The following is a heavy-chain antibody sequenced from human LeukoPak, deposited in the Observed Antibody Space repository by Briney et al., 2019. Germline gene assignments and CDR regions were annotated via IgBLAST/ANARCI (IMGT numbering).Heavy chain of an antibody. V-gene: IGHV4-38-2*02. CDR2: IFHNGNT. Sequence: SETLSLTCTVSGYSISSDYYWGWIRQPPGKGLEWIGNIFHNGNTYYNPSLKSRVTMSIDTSKKQFSLKLRTATAADTAVYYCARRSVMTAINFNAFDIWGQGTMVTVSS. J-gene: IGHJ3*02. D-gene: IGHD2-21*02. CDR1: GYSISSDYY. CDR3: ARRSVMTAINFNAFDI.